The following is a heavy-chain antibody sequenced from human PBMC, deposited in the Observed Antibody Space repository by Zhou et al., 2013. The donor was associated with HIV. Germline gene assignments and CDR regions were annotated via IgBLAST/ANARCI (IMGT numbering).Heavy chain of an antibody. CDR1: GYTFSSYG. D-gene: IGHD6-13*01. CDR2: IIPIFGTA. CDR3: ASGGTYSSSWYSPGAGTFDY. Sequence: QGQLVQSGVEVKKPGASVKVSCKATGYTFSSYGISWVRQAPGQGPEWMGGIIPIFGTANYAQKFQGRVTITTDESTSTAYMELSSLRSEDTAVYYCASGGTYSSSWYSPGAGTFDYWGQGTLVTVSS. V-gene: IGHV1-69*05. J-gene: IGHJ4*02.